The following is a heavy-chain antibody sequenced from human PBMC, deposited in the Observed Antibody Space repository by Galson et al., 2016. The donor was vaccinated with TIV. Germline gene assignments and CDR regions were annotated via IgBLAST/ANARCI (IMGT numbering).Heavy chain of an antibody. CDR2: INPKTGGT. D-gene: IGHD3-3*01. CDR3: ARDYPGQSGFDS. J-gene: IGHJ4*02. CDR1: GYTFTDYY. V-gene: IGHV1-2*02. Sequence: SVKVSCKASGYTFTDYYIHWVRQAPGQGLQWMGWINPKTGGTNYAQKFQGRVTMTRDTSIRTAYMAVGSLRAADTAVFFCARDYPGQSGFDSWGQGPLVNVSS.